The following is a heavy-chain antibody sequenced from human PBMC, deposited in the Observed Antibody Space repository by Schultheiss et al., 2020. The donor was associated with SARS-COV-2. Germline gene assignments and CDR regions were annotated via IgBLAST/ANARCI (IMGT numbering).Heavy chain of an antibody. J-gene: IGHJ4*02. CDR2: ISYDGSNK. Sequence: GGSLRLSCAASGFTFSSYAMHWVRQAPGKGLEWVAVISYDGSNKYYADSVKGRFTISRDNSKNTLYLQMNSLRAEDTAVYYCAKAYSAGYCSGGSCYPFDYWGRGTLVTVSS. D-gene: IGHD2-15*01. CDR1: GFTFSSYA. V-gene: IGHV3-30-3*01. CDR3: AKAYSAGYCSGGSCYPFDY.